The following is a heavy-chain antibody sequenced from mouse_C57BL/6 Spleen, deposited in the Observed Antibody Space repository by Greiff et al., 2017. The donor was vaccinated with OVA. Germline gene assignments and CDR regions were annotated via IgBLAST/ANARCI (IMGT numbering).Heavy chain of an antibody. CDR1: GYTFTSYW. CDR3: ARFHYYGSSYENFDY. V-gene: IGHV1-50*01. CDR2: IDPSDSYT. D-gene: IGHD1-1*01. J-gene: IGHJ2*01. Sequence: QVHVKQPGAELVKPGASVKLSCKASGYTFTSYWMQWVKQRPGQGLEWIGEIDPSDSYTNYNQKFKGKATLTVDTSSSTAYMQRSSLTSEDSAVYYCARFHYYGSSYENFDYWGQGTTLTVSS.